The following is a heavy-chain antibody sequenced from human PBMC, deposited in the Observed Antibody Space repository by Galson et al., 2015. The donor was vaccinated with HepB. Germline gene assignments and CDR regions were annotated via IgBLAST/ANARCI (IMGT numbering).Heavy chain of an antibody. CDR3: AKSAVAGFFDY. J-gene: IGHJ4*02. CDR2: ISNDGANR. D-gene: IGHD6-19*01. Sequence: SLRLSCAASGFTFTTYGMHWVRQAPGKGLEWVTLISNDGANRYYADSVKGRFTISRDNSKNTLYLQMNSLRAEDTAVYYCAKSAVAGFFDYWGQGTLVTVSS. V-gene: IGHV3-30*18. CDR1: GFTFTTYG.